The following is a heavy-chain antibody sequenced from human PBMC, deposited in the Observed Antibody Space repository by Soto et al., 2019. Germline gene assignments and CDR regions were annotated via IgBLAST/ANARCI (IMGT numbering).Heavy chain of an antibody. J-gene: IGHJ4*02. CDR1: GYAFTTYG. Sequence: QVHLGQSGAEVKKPGASVKVSCKGSGYAFTTYGITWVRQAPGQGLEWMGWISAHNGNTNYAQKLQGRVTVTRDTSTSTAYMELRSLRSDDTDVYYCARGRYGDYWGQGALVTVSS. CDR3: ARGRYGDY. D-gene: IGHD1-1*01. V-gene: IGHV1-18*01. CDR2: ISAHNGNT.